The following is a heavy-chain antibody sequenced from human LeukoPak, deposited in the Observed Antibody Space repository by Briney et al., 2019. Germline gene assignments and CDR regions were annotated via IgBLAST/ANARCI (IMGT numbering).Heavy chain of an antibody. CDR3: ARHRFAWYDFDV. CDR1: GASINDHY. V-gene: IGHV4-59*08. D-gene: IGHD3-9*01. CDR2: KYYAGST. J-gene: IGHJ3*01. Sequence: PSEILSLTCTVSGASINDHYWSWIRQPPGKGLEWIGYKYYAGSTSTNPSLESRVTISVDTSKNQFSLNLYSVTAADTAVYYCARHRFAWYDFDVWGQGARVTVS.